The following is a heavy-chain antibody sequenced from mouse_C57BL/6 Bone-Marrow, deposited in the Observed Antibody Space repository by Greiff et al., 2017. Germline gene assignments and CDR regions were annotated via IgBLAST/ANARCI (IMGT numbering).Heavy chain of an antibody. J-gene: IGHJ4*01. CDR1: GYSITSGYY. Sequence: ESGPGLVKPSQSLSLTCSVTGYSITSGYYWNWIRQFPGNKLEWMGYISYDGSNNYNPSLKNRISITRDTSKNQFFLKLNSVTTEDTATYYCARGAIYYDYDGDMDYWGQGTSVTVSS. CDR3: ARGAIYYDYDGDMDY. CDR2: ISYDGSN. D-gene: IGHD2-4*01. V-gene: IGHV3-6*01.